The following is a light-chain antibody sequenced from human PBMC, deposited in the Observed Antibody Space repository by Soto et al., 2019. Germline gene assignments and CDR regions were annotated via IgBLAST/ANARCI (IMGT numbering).Light chain of an antibody. CDR2: DTS. CDR1: QSVSNF. Sequence: EIVFTQSPATLSLSPGKRSTFSCRASQSVSNFLAWYQQKPGQAPRLLIYDTSNRATGIPARFSGSGSGTDFTLTINILEPEDFAVYYCQQRSNWPITFGQGTRLEIK. V-gene: IGKV3-11*01. CDR3: QQRSNWPIT. J-gene: IGKJ5*01.